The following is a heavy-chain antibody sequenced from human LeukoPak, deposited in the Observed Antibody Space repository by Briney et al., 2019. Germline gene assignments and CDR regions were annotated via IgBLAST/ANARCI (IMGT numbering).Heavy chain of an antibody. D-gene: IGHD3-22*01. J-gene: IGHJ4*02. CDR2: ITSDGSST. V-gene: IGHV3-74*01. Sequence: GGSLRLSCAASGFTFNTYWLHWVRQAPGKGLVWVSLITSDGSSTSYTDSVKGRFTISRHNSKNTLYLQMNSLRAEDTAMYYCARESGLLGDYWGQGTLVTVSS. CDR1: GFTFNTYW. CDR3: ARESGLLGDY.